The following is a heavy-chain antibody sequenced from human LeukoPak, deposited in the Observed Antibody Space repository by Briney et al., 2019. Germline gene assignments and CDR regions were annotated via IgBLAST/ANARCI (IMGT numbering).Heavy chain of an antibody. CDR3: ARGSGWYRWFDP. CDR2: IIPIFGTA. J-gene: IGHJ5*02. CDR1: GGTFGSYA. D-gene: IGHD6-19*01. Sequence: ASVNVSCKASGGTFGSYAISWVRQAPGQGLEWMGGIIPIFGTANYAQKFQGRVTITADESTSTAYMELSSLRSEDTAVYYCARGSGWYRWFDPWGQGTLVTVSS. V-gene: IGHV1-69*13.